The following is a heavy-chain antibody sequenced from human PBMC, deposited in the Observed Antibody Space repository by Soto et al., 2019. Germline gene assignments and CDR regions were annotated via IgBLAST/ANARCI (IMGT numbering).Heavy chain of an antibody. V-gene: IGHV3-30-3*01. Sequence: QVQLVESRGGVVQPGRSLRLSCAASGFTFSSYAMHWVRQAPGKGLEWVAVISYDGSNKYYADSVKGRFTISGDNSKNTLYLQMNSLRAEDTAVYYCARPLWRDDYNWGYFDLWGRGTLVTVSS. CDR1: GFTFSSYA. CDR3: ARPLWRDDYNWGYFDL. J-gene: IGHJ2*01. D-gene: IGHD4-4*01. CDR2: ISYDGSNK.